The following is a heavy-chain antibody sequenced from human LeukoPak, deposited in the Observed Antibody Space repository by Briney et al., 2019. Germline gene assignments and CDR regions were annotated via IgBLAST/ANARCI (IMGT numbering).Heavy chain of an antibody. CDR2: ITSSGSYI. V-gene: IGHV3-21*01. J-gene: IGHJ1*01. CDR1: GFTFTSYS. Sequence: GGSLRLSCAASGFTFTSYSMSWVRQAPGKGLEWVSAITSSGSYIYSADSVKGRFTISRDNAKNSLYLQMNSLRDEDTAVYYCARAKGSGAGTAEYFQHWGQGTLVTVSS. D-gene: IGHD6-13*01. CDR3: ARAKGSGAGTAEYFQH.